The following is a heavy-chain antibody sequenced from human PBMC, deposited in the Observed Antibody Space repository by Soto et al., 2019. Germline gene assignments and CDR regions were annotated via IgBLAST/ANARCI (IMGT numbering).Heavy chain of an antibody. J-gene: IGHJ5*02. CDR1: GLSITDSEMG. D-gene: IGHD6-19*01. V-gene: IGHV2-26*01. CDR3: ARRHLAVAVSPWFDP. CDR2: IDSSGEK. Sequence: QVTLKESGPVLVKPTETLTLRCTVSGLSITDSEMGVSWIRQPPGQPLEWLAHIDSSGEKSYRTFLKSRLAISKDTSKSQIVLTMTNMDPADTATYYCARRHLAVAVSPWFDPLGQGIPVTVSA.